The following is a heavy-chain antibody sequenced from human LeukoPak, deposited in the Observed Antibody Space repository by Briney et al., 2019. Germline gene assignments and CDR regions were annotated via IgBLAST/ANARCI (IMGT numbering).Heavy chain of an antibody. CDR2: ISAYNGNT. CDR3: ARSAVADTLSAYYFEY. Sequence: ASVKLSCKASGYTFINNDFSWVRQAPGQGLEWMGWISAYNGNTNYAQKFQGRVTMTPDTSTNTAYMELRGLRSDDTAVYYCARSAVADTLSAYYFEYWGQGTLVTVSS. CDR1: GYTFINND. V-gene: IGHV1-18*04. J-gene: IGHJ4*02. D-gene: IGHD6-19*01.